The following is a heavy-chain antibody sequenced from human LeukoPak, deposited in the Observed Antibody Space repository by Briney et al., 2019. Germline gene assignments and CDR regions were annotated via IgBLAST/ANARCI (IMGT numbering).Heavy chain of an antibody. CDR2: ISTYNANT. V-gene: IGHV1-18*01. D-gene: IGHD2-8*01. J-gene: IGHJ4*02. Sequence: ASVKVSCTASGYSFTSYGISWVRQAPGQGLEWMGWISTYNANTNYALKLQGRVTLTTDTSTSIAYMELKSLRSDDTAVYYCAREECSIGVCYPSGYWGQGTLVTVSS. CDR1: GYSFTSYG. CDR3: AREECSIGVCYPSGY.